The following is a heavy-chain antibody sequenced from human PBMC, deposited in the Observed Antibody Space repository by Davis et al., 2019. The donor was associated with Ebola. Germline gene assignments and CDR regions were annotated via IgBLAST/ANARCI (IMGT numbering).Heavy chain of an antibody. CDR3: SRDVAGGPLDY. J-gene: IGHJ4*02. D-gene: IGHD2-8*02. CDR2: ISANSNFR. V-gene: IGHV3-21*01. Sequence: PGGSLRLSCTASGLDFYKYTMTWVRQAPGKGLQWVSSISANSNFRYYADSLEGRFTISRDNAKNSLYLQMNSLRAEDTAVYYCSRDVAGGPLDYWGQGTLVTVSS. CDR1: GLDFYKYT.